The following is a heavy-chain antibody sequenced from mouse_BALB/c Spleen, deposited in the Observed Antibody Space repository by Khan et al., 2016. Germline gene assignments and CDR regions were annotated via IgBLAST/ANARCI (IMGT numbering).Heavy chain of an antibody. CDR3: ASLLIRFHY. CDR1: GFNIKDTY. J-gene: IGHJ2*01. CDR2: IDPANGNT. Sequence: VQLKQSGAELVKPGASVKLSCTTSGFNIKDTYMHWVKQRPEQGLEWIGRIDPANGNTKYDPKFQGKATITADTSSNTAYLQLSRLTSEDTAVYYGASLLIRFHYWGQGTTLTVSS. D-gene: IGHD1-1*01. V-gene: IGHV14-3*02.